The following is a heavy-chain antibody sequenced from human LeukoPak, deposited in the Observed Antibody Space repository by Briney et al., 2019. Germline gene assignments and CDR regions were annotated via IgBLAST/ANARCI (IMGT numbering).Heavy chain of an antibody. V-gene: IGHV1-2*02. CDR3: ARDGRLYCSSTSCYETYYYYYMDV. CDR1: GYTFTAYY. Sequence: ASVKVSCKASGYTFTAYYMHWVRQAPGQGLEWMGWINPKSGGTNYPQKFQGRVTMTRDTSISTAYMELSRLRSDDTAVYYCARDGRLYCSSTSCYETYYYYYMDVWGKGTTVTISS. CDR2: INPKSGGT. D-gene: IGHD2-2*01. J-gene: IGHJ6*03.